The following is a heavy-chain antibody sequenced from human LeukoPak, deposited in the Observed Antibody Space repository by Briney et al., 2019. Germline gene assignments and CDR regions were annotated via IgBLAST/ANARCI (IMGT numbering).Heavy chain of an antibody. J-gene: IGHJ6*03. V-gene: IGHV1-18*01. CDR1: GCTFTSYG. CDR2: ISAYNGYT. D-gene: IGHD2-2*01. Sequence: ASVKVSCKASGCTFTSYGINWVRQAPGQGLEWMGWISAYNGYTNYAQNLQGRVTMTTDTSTSTAYMELRSLRSDDTAVYYCALRGCSSTSCPYYYYYYMDVWGKGTTVTVSS. CDR3: ALRGCSSTSCPYYYYYYMDV.